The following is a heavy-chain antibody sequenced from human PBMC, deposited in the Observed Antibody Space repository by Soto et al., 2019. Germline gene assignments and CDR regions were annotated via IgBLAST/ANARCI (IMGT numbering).Heavy chain of an antibody. V-gene: IGHV2-70*12. J-gene: IGHJ6*02. CDR3: AHGTSCYTAYYYYGMDV. CDR2: IDWDDDK. CDR1: GLSLSTSGMC. D-gene: IGHD2-2*02. Sequence: SGPTLVNPTQTLTLTCTFSGLSLSTSGMCVSWIRQPPGKALEWLALIDWDDDKYYSTSLKTRLTISKDTSKNQVVLTMTNMDPVDTATYYCAHGTSCYTAYYYYGMDVWGQGTTVTVSS.